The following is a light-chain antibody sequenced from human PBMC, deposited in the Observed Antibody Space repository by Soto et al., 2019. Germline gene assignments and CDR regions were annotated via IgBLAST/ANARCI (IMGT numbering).Light chain of an antibody. CDR3: QQTLSVPRT. Sequence: DIQMTQSPSSLSASVGDRVTITCRASQSISSYLNWYQHKPGKAPKLLIYAASSLQTGVPSRFSGSRPGTDFTLTITGLQPEDSATYYCQQTLSVPRTFGLGTKVDIK. V-gene: IGKV1-39*01. J-gene: IGKJ1*01. CDR1: QSISSY. CDR2: AAS.